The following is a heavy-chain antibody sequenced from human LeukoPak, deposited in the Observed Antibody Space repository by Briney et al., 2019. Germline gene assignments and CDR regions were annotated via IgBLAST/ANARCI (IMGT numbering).Heavy chain of an antibody. CDR1: GGSFSGYY. CDR2: MHQSGAT. CDR3: ASTPRDTLWVGELLFDY. D-gene: IGHD3-10*01. Sequence: PSETLSLTCAVYGGSFSGYYWSWIRQTPGKGLEWIGEMHQSGATNYNPFLKSRVTISVDTSKNQFSLKLSCVTAADTAVYYCASTPRDTLWVGELLFDYWGQGTLVTVSS. V-gene: IGHV4-34*01. J-gene: IGHJ4*02.